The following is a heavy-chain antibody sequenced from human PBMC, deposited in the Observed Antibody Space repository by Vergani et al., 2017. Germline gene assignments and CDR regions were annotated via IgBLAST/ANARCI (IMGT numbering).Heavy chain of an antibody. CDR3: ARVVPADTWFDP. Sequence: QVQLVQSGAEVKKPGASVKVSCRASGYTFTSYYMHWVRQAPGQGLEWMGIINPSGGSTSYAQKFQGRVTMTRDTSTSTVYMELSSLRSEDTAVYYCARVVPADTWFDPWGQGTLVTVSS. J-gene: IGHJ5*02. CDR1: GYTFTSYY. D-gene: IGHD2-2*01. CDR2: INPSGGST. V-gene: IGHV1-46*03.